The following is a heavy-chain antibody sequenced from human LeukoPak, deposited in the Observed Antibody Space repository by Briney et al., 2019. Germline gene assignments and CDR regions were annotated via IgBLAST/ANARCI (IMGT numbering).Heavy chain of an antibody. J-gene: IGHJ4*02. CDR2: INPSGGST. Sequence: ASVKVSCKASGYTFTSYYMHWVRQAPGQGLEWMGIINPSGGSTSYAQKFQGRVTMTRDTSTSTVYMELSSLRSEDTAVYCCARVGVRGVIVYYFDYWGQGTLVTVSS. V-gene: IGHV1-46*03. CDR1: GYTFTSYY. CDR3: ARVGVRGVIVYYFDY. D-gene: IGHD3-10*01.